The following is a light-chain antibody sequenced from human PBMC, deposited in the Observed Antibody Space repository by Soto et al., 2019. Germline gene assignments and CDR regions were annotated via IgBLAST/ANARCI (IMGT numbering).Light chain of an antibody. Sequence: DMEMTQSPSSLSASVGDRVTITCRASQSISNYLNWYQHKPGKVPKLLIYAASSLQSGVPTRFRGSGSGTEFMLSINSLQPEDFATYHCQQSYGTPLTFGGGTKIEIK. CDR2: AAS. CDR1: QSISNY. CDR3: QQSYGTPLT. J-gene: IGKJ4*02. V-gene: IGKV1-39*01.